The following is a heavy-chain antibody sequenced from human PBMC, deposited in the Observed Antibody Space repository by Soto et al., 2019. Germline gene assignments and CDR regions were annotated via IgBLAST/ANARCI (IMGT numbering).Heavy chain of an antibody. Sequence: QVQLVQSGAEVKKPGASVKVSCKASGYTFTGYYMHWVRQAPGQGLEWMEWINPNSGGTNYAQKFQGWVTMTRDTSISTAYMELSRLRSDDTAVYYCARGGVVVPAALVSGYYYYGMDVWGQGTTVTVSS. V-gene: IGHV1-2*04. CDR2: INPNSGGT. D-gene: IGHD2-2*01. J-gene: IGHJ6*02. CDR3: ARGGVVVPAALVSGYYYYGMDV. CDR1: GYTFTGYY.